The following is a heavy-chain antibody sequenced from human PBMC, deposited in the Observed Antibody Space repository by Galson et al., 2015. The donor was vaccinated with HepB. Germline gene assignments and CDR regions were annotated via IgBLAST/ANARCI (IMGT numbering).Heavy chain of an antibody. V-gene: IGHV1-46*01. CDR2: INPSGGST. J-gene: IGHJ4*02. D-gene: IGHD6-13*01. Sequence: SVKVSCKASGYTFTSYYMHWVRQAPGQGLEWMGIINPSGGSTSYAQKFQGRVTMTRDTSTSTVYMELSSLRSEDTAVYYCARGFFRDFGYSSSWYKDYFDYWGQGTLVTVSS. CDR3: ARGFFRDFGYSSSWYKDYFDY. CDR1: GYTFTSYY.